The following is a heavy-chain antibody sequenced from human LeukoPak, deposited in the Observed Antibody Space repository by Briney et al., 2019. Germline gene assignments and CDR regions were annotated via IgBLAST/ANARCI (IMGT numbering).Heavy chain of an antibody. CDR3: ARDQSHHNSGGSLYDP. CDR1: GLTFRTNG. J-gene: IGHJ5*02. V-gene: IGHV3-30*02. D-gene: IGHD2-15*01. CDR2: IRDDASDK. Sequence: GGSLRLSCAASGLTFRTNGMHWVRQAPGKGLEWVAFIRDDASDKYYADSVKGRFTISRDNSENTLFLQMNSLRVEDTAVYYCARDQSHHNSGGSLYDPWGQGRLVSVSS.